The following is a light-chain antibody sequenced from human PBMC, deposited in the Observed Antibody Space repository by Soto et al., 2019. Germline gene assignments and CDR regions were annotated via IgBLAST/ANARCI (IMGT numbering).Light chain of an antibody. CDR1: QSIDTF. Sequence: DIQMPQSPSSLSASVGDRVNISCRSSQSIDTFLNWYQHKPGKAPKLLNSAASSLQSAVPSRFSGSGSGTDFTLTISGLQSEDFATYYCQQSYSNAWTFGQGTTLEIK. CDR2: AAS. J-gene: IGKJ2*01. V-gene: IGKV1-39*01. CDR3: QQSYSNAWT.